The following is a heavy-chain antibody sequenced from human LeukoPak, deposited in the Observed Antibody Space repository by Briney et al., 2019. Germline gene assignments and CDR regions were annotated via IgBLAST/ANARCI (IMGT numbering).Heavy chain of an antibody. V-gene: IGHV3-30*18. CDR2: SAHDEVGK. D-gene: IGHD4/OR15-4a*01. Sequence: SLXLSCXGSGFTFSDYAIHWVRQAPGKGLEWVAVSAHDEVGKQFADSVKGRFTLSRDNSRDSVHLQMNRLRDEDTAVYYCAKDRGYGEHEPFESWGQGSLVTVSS. J-gene: IGHJ4*02. CDR1: GFTFSDYA. CDR3: AKDRGYGEHEPFES.